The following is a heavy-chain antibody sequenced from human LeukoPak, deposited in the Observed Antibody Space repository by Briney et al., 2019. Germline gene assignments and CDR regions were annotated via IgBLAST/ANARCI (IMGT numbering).Heavy chain of an antibody. CDR2: IRTKSYGATT. J-gene: IGHJ3*01. D-gene: IGHD6-13*01. CDR3: TRVGYSSSWYDTFDV. V-gene: IGHV3-49*03. Sequence: PGRSLRLSCTTSGFTFGDYAMSWFRQAPGKGLEWVGFIRTKSYGATTDYAASVKGRFTISRDDSKSIAYLQMNSLKTEDTAVYYCTRVGYSSSWYDTFDVWGQGTMVTVYS. CDR1: GFTFGDYA.